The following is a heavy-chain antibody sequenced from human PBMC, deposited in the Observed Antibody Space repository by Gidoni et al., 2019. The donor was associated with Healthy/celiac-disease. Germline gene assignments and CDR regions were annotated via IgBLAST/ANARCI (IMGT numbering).Heavy chain of an antibody. V-gene: IGHV3-9*01. D-gene: IGHD3-3*01. CDR3: AKDLLEWFTGMDV. CDR1: GFTFDDYA. CDR2: ISWNSGSI. J-gene: IGHJ6*02. Sequence: EVQLVESGGGLVQPGRSLRLSCAASGFTFDDYAMHWVRQAPGKGLEWVSGISWNSGSIGYADSVKGRFTISRDNAKNSLYLQMNSLRAEDTALYYCAKDLLEWFTGMDVWGQGTTVTVSS.